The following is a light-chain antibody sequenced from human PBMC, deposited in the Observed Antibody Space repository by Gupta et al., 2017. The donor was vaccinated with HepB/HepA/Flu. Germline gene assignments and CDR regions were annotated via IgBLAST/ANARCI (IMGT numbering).Light chain of an antibody. V-gene: IGKV1-5*03. CDR1: QSISNW. CDR2: KAS. J-gene: IGKJ1*01. Sequence: DNQITQSPSTLSASVGERVTITCRASQSISNWLAWYQQKPGKAPKLLMYKASTVKSGVPSRCSGSGCGTEFTLTISRQQPDDFANYYCQEKSTSSSTFGQGTKVEIK. CDR3: QEKSTSSST.